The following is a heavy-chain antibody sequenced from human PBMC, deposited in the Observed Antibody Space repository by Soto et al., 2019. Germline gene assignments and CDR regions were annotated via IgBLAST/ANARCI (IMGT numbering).Heavy chain of an antibody. D-gene: IGHD2-2*01. CDR2: IYYRGTT. V-gene: IGHV4-59*11. CDR3: ARGGGSPYHDHEFDY. CDR1: GVSTSNHY. J-gene: IGHJ4*02. Sequence: QVQLQESGPGLVKPSETLSLTCSVSGVSTSNHYWTWIRKPPGQGPEWIGCIYYRGTTNYNASFTSRVHISLDTSKNQFSLKLTSVTTADTAVYYCARGGGSPYHDHEFDYWGQGILVTVSS.